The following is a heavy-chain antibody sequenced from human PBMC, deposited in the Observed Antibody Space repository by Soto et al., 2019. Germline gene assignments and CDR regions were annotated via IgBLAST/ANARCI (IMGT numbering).Heavy chain of an antibody. CDR3: ARAGGGDCCRFDY. Sequence: QLQLQESGSGLVKPSQTLSLTCAVSGGSISSGGYSWSWIRQPPGKGLEWIGYIYHSGSTYYNPSRKSRVTISVDRSKNQFSLKLSSVTAADTAVYYCARAGGGDCCRFDYWGQGTLVTVSS. D-gene: IGHD2-21*02. V-gene: IGHV4-30-2*01. CDR2: IYHSGST. J-gene: IGHJ4*02. CDR1: GGSISSGGYS.